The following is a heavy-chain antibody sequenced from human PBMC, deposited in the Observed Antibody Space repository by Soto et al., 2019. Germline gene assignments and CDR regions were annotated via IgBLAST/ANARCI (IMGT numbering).Heavy chain of an antibody. CDR2: LSGSGTST. CDR1: GFSFVNYA. J-gene: IGHJ5*02. V-gene: IGHV3-23*01. D-gene: IGHD6-19*01. Sequence: GGSLRLSCAASGFSFVNYAMNWVRQAPGKGLEWVSGLSGSGTSTYYADSVKGRFTISRDNSRDTLFLQMNSLTADDTAVYYCAKATTHGGWFNPFDPWRQGAPVTVSS. CDR3: AKATTHGGWFNPFDP.